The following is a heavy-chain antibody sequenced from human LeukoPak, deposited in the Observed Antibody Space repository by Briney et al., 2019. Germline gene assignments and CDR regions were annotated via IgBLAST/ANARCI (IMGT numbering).Heavy chain of an antibody. CDR1: GFTFSSYG. D-gene: IGHD3-3*01. J-gene: IGHJ4*02. V-gene: IGHV3-33*06. Sequence: AGGSLRLSCAASGFTFSSYGMHWVRQAPGKGLEWVAVIWYGGSNKYYADSVKGRFTISRDNSKNTLYLQMNSLRAEDTAVYYCAKGPRITIFGVVTTNFDYWGQGTLVTVSS. CDR2: IWYGGSNK. CDR3: AKGPRITIFGVVTTNFDY.